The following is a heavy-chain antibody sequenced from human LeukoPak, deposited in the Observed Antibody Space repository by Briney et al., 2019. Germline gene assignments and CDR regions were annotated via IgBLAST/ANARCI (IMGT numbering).Heavy chain of an antibody. CDR2: INPYSGAT. CDR3: ARAGRATPLDF. J-gene: IGHJ4*02. Sequence: ASVKVSCKASGYSFTGYYMHWVRQAPGQGLEWMGWINPYSGATNLAQKFQGRVTMTRDTSISTAFMELNSDDTAAYFCARAGRATPLDFWGQGTLVTVSS. D-gene: IGHD5-12*01. CDR1: GYSFTGYY. V-gene: IGHV1-2*02.